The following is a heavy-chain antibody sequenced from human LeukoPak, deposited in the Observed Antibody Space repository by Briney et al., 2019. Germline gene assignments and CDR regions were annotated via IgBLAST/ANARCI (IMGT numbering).Heavy chain of an antibody. CDR2: ISSTGSHT. V-gene: IGHV3-64*02. CDR3: AADSSGSYYDY. CDR1: GFSFSKYA. J-gene: IGHJ4*02. D-gene: IGHD3-22*01. Sequence: GGSMRLSCAASGFSFSKYAMHWVRQAPGKGLEYVSIISSTGSHTYYADSVKGGFMISRDNSNNTLYLQMGSLRPEDMAVYYCAADSSGSYYDYWGQGTLVTVSS.